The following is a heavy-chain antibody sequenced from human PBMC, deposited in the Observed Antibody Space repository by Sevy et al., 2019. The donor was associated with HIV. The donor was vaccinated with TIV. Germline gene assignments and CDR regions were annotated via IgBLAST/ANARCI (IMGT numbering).Heavy chain of an antibody. V-gene: IGHV3-30-3*01. CDR2: ISYDGSNK. CDR3: ALFRRDGYCSGGSCYWEYFQH. CDR1: GFTFSSYA. Sequence: GGSLRLSCAASGFTFSSYAMHWVRQAPGKGLEWVAVISYDGSNKYYADSVKGRFTISRDNSKNTLYLQMNSLRAGEMAVYYCALFRRDGYCSGGSCYWEYFQHWGQGTLVTVSS. J-gene: IGHJ1*01. D-gene: IGHD2-15*01.